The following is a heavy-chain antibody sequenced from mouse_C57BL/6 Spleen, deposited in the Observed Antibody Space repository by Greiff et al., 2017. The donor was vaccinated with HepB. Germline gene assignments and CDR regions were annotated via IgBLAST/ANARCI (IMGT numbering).Heavy chain of an antibody. CDR2: IIPNNGGT. J-gene: IGHJ4*01. Sequence: EVQLQQSGPELVKPGASVKIPCKASGYTFTDYNMDWVKQSHGKSLEWIGDIIPNNGGTIYNQKFKGKATLTVDKSSSTAYMERRSLASEDTAVYYCAREGIYYYGSSYERNDAMDYWGQGTSVTVSS. CDR1: GYTFTDYN. D-gene: IGHD1-1*01. CDR3: AREGIYYYGSSYERNDAMDY. V-gene: IGHV1-18*01.